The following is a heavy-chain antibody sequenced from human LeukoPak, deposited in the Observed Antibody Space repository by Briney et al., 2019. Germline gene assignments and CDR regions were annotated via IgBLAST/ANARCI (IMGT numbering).Heavy chain of an antibody. Sequence: SETLSLTCTVSGGSISSSSYCWGWIRQPPGKGLEWIGSIYYSGSTYYNPSLKSRVTTSVDTSKNQFSLKLSSVTAADTAVYYCASREVLRFLEWLPRGFDPWGQGTLVTVSS. D-gene: IGHD3-3*01. J-gene: IGHJ5*02. CDR1: GGSISSSSYC. CDR3: ASREVLRFLEWLPRGFDP. CDR2: IYYSGST. V-gene: IGHV4-39*07.